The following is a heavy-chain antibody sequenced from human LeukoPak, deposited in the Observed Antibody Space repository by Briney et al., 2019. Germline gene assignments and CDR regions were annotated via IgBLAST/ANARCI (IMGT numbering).Heavy chain of an antibody. Sequence: SETLSLTCTVSGGSISSYYWSWIRQPPEKGLEWIGYIYHSGSTSYNASLKSRVTISVDTSKDQFSLKLSSVTAADTAVYYCASGGGWNDKFRYWGQGTLVTVSS. CDR3: ASGGGWNDKFRY. D-gene: IGHD1-1*01. CDR1: GGSISSYY. V-gene: IGHV4-59*01. CDR2: IYHSGST. J-gene: IGHJ4*02.